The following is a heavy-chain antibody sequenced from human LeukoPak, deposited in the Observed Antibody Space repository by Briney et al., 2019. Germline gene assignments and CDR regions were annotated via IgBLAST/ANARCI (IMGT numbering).Heavy chain of an antibody. CDR1: GFTFSSYS. CDR2: ISSSSSYI. Sequence: GGSLRLSCAASGFTFSSYSMNWVRQAPGKGLEWVSSISSSSSYIYYADSVKGRFTISRDNAKNSLCLQMNSLRAEDTAVYYCARSPGYSSSLMNYYYYMDVWGKGTTATVSS. CDR3: ARSPGYSSSLMNYYYYMDV. J-gene: IGHJ6*03. V-gene: IGHV3-21*01. D-gene: IGHD6-13*01.